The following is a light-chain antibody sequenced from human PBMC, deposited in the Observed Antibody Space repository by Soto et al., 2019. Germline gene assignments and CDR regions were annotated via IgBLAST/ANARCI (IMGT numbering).Light chain of an antibody. CDR3: CSYAGDSTWV. CDR2: EGT. J-gene: IGLJ3*02. V-gene: IGLV2-23*01. Sequence: QSALTQPASVSGSPGQSITISCTGTSSDVWNYNLVSWYQQHPGEAPKHMIYEGTKRPSGVSNRFSGSKFGNTASLTISGLQAEDEVDYYCCSYAGDSTWVFGGGTKLTVL. CDR1: SSDVWNYNL.